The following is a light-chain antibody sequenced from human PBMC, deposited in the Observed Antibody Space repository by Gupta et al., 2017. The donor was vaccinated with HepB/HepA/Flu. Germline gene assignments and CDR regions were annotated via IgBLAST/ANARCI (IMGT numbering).Light chain of an antibody. Sequence: EIVLTQSPATLSLSPGDRATLSCRASQSISKYLAWYQQQPGQAPRLLIYDSSIRATDIPARFSGSGCGTDFTLTITSLEPEDFAVYYCQQRSSWPSLTFGGGTKVDI. CDR2: DSS. V-gene: IGKV3-11*01. CDR3: QQRSSWPSLT. CDR1: QSISKY. J-gene: IGKJ4*01.